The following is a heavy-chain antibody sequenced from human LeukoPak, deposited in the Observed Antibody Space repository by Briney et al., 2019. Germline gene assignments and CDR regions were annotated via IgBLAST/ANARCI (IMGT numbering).Heavy chain of an antibody. CDR3: ARDMTTVTYAFDI. CDR1: GGSISSGGYS. D-gene: IGHD4-11*01. J-gene: IGHJ3*02. CDR2: IYYSGST. Sequence: SQTLSLTCTVSGGSISSGGYSWSWIRQHPGKGLEWIGYIYYSGSTYYNPSLKSRVTISVDTSKNQFSLKLSSVTAADTAVYYCARDMTTVTYAFDIWGQGTMVTVSS. V-gene: IGHV4-31*03.